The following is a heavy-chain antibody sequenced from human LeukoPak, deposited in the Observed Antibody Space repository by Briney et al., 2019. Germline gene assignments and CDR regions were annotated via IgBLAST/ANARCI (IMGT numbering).Heavy chain of an antibody. D-gene: IGHD6-19*01. CDR1: GFTFSSYA. V-gene: IGHV3-30-3*01. CDR2: ISYDGSNK. Sequence: GGSLRISCAASGFTFSSYAMHWVRQAPGKGLEWVAVISYDGSNKYYADSVKGRFTISRDNSKNTLYLQMNSLRAEDTAVYYCARSQWLETYYFDYWGQGTLVTVSS. CDR3: ARSQWLETYYFDY. J-gene: IGHJ4*02.